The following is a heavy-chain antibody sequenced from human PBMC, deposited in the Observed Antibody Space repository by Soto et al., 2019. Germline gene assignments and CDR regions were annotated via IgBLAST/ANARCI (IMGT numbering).Heavy chain of an antibody. Sequence: ASETLSLTCTVSGGSISSGGYYWSWIRQHPGKGLEWIGYIYYSGSTYYNPSLKSRVTISVDTSKNQFSLKLSSVTAAGTAVYYCARYCSGGSCYSDWFDPWGQGTLVTVSS. CDR3: ARYCSGGSCYSDWFDP. CDR2: IYYSGST. J-gene: IGHJ5*02. V-gene: IGHV4-31*03. D-gene: IGHD2-15*01. CDR1: GGSISSGGYY.